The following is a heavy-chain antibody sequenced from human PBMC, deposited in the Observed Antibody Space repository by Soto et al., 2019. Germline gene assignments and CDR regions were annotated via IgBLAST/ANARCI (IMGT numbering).Heavy chain of an antibody. D-gene: IGHD6-13*01. J-gene: IGHJ4*02. Sequence: QLQLQESGPGLVKPSETLSLTCTVSGGSISSSSYYWGWIRQPPGKGLEWIGSIYYSGSTYYNPSLKSRVTISVDTSKNQFSLKLSSVTAADTAVYYCAGPNSSSPEPYYFDYWGQGTLVTVSS. CDR2: IYYSGST. CDR3: AGPNSSSPEPYYFDY. V-gene: IGHV4-39*01. CDR1: GGSISSSSYY.